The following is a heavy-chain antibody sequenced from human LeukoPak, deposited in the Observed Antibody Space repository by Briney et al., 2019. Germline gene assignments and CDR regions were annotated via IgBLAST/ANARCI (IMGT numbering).Heavy chain of an antibody. J-gene: IGHJ4*02. Sequence: GGSLRLSCAASGFTSGIYAVSWVRQALGKGLEWVSAFSGGGDSYYADSVKGRFTISRDNSKKILYLQMNSLRAEDTAVYYCGKEVERHFDLKYWGQGTLVTVSS. CDR2: FSGGGDS. CDR1: GFTSGIYA. CDR3: GKEVERHFDLKY. V-gene: IGHV3-23*01.